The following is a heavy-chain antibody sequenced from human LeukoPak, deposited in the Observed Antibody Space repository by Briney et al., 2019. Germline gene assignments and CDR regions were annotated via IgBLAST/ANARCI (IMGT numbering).Heavy chain of an antibody. Sequence: ASVKVSCKASGSTFTSYYMHWVRQAPGQGLEWMGIMNPSGYSTGYAQKFQGRVSMTRDTSTSTVYMELSSPRCEDTAVYYCARGGPRGDTAMILTYWGQGTLVTVSS. CDR2: MNPSGYST. CDR3: ARGGPRGDTAMILTY. J-gene: IGHJ4*02. D-gene: IGHD5-18*01. CDR1: GSTFTSYY. V-gene: IGHV1-46*01.